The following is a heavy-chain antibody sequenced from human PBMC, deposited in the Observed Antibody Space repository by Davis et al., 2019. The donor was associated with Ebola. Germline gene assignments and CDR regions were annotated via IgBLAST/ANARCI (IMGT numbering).Heavy chain of an antibody. V-gene: IGHV4-59*12. Sequence: SETLSLTCTVSGGSISSYYWSWIRQPPGKGLEWIGYIYHSGSTYYNPSLKSRVTISVDRSKNQFSLKLSSVTAADTAVYYCARGYYDGRGWFDPWGQGTLVTVSS. CDR1: GGSISSYY. D-gene: IGHD3-3*01. CDR2: IYHSGST. CDR3: ARGYYDGRGWFDP. J-gene: IGHJ5*02.